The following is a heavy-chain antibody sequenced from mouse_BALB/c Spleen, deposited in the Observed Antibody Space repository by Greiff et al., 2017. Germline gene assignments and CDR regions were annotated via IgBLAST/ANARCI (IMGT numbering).Heavy chain of an antibody. CDR3: ARDRNYEDYYAMDY. CDR1: GYTFTDYV. Sequence: QVQLKEPGPELVKPGASVKMSCKASGYTFTDYVISWVKQRTGQGLEWIGEIYPGSGSTYYNEKFKGKATLTADKSSNTAYMQLSSLTSEDSAVYFCARDRNYEDYYAMDYWGQGTSVTVSS. CDR2: IYPGSGST. J-gene: IGHJ4*01. D-gene: IGHD1-1*01. V-gene: IGHV1-77*01.